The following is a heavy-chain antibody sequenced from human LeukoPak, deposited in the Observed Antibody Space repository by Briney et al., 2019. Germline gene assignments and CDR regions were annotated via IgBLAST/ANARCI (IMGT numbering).Heavy chain of an antibody. J-gene: IGHJ4*02. Sequence: PSETLSLTCTVSGVPMSSYYWTWIRKPAGKGLEWIGRIYATGNTNYNPSLESRVTMSVDTSKAQFSLELSSLTAADTAVYYCARESGGWYSTAFDYWGQGIQVIVSS. CDR1: GVPMSSYY. CDR3: ARESGGWYSTAFDY. D-gene: IGHD2-21*02. V-gene: IGHV4-4*07. CDR2: IYATGNT.